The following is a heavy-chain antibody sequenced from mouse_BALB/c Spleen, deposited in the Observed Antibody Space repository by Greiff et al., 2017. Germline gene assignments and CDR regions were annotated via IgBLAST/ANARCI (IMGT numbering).Heavy chain of an antibody. CDR2: INPNNGGT. V-gene: IGHV1-22*01. J-gene: IGHJ4*01. CDR3: ARRGDGSSSYYYAMDY. CDR1: GYTFTEYT. Sequence: EVQLQQSGPELVKPGASVKISCKTSGYTFTEYTMPWVKQSPGKSLEWIGGINPNNGGTSYNQKFNGKATLTVDKSSSTAYMERRSLTSEDSAVYYCARRGDGSSSYYYAMDYWGEGTSVTGAS. D-gene: IGHD1-1*01.